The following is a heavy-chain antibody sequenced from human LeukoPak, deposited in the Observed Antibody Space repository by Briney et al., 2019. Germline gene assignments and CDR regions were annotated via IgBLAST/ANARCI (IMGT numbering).Heavy chain of an antibody. V-gene: IGHV3-74*01. D-gene: IGHD6-13*01. Sequence: GGSLSLSCAASGFTFSNYWMHWVRQAPGKGLVWVSGIRFDASITTYADSVKGRFTITRDNAKNTLYLQMNSLRGEDTAVYYCVRGESSSWNAWGQGSLVIVSS. J-gene: IGHJ5*02. CDR3: VRGESSSWNA. CDR1: GFTFSNYW. CDR2: IRFDASIT.